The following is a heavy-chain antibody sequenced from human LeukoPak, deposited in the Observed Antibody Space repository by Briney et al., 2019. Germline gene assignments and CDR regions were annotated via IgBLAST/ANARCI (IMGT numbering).Heavy chain of an antibody. CDR2: ISWNSGSI. CDR1: GFTFSSYA. D-gene: IGHD6-19*01. Sequence: PGGSLRLSCAASGFTFSSYAMHWVRQAPGKGLEWVSGISWNSGSIGYADSVKGRFTISRDNAKNSLYLQMNSLRAEDTALYYCAKGYSSGWNYFDYWGQGTLVTVSS. V-gene: IGHV3-9*01. J-gene: IGHJ4*02. CDR3: AKGYSSGWNYFDY.